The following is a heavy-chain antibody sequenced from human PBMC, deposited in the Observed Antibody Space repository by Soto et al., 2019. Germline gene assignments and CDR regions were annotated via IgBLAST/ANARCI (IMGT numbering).Heavy chain of an antibody. J-gene: IGHJ1*01. CDR3: ARAGKVATISPPVQH. V-gene: IGHV1-18*01. D-gene: IGHD5-12*01. CDR1: GYTVTSYG. CDR2: ISAYNGNP. Sequence: QVQLVQSGAEVKKPGASVKVSCKAPGYTVTSYGISWVRQAPGQGLDWMGWISAYNGNPNYAQKLQGRVTMTTDTSTSTAYMELRSLRSDDTAVYYCARAGKVATISPPVQHWGQGTLVTVSS.